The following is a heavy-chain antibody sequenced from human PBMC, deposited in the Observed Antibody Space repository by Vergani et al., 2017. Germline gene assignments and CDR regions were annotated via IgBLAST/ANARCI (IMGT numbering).Heavy chain of an antibody. J-gene: IGHJ6*02. CDR3: ARHRGSGGFFPSSYFYGMDV. CDR1: DSSIMTNPY. D-gene: IGHD3-10*01. Sequence: QVQLQESGPGLVKPSETLTLTCDVSDSSIMTNPYWGWFRQSPGKGLEWIGCIHHSGYTHYISSLKSRVSISIVSSSKFSLSLTFVTAADTAIYYCARHRGSGGFFPSSYFYGMDVWGHGTTVTVSS. V-gene: IGHV4-38-2*01. CDR2: IHHSGYT.